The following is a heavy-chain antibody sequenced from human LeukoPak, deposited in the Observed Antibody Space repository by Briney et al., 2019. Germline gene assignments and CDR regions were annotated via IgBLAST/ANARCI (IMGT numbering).Heavy chain of an antibody. J-gene: IGHJ6*02. D-gene: IGHD3-22*01. CDR2: IIPIFGTA. CDR1: GGTFSSYA. V-gene: IGHV1-69*13. CDR3: ARDKYYYDSSGYYYQGYYYYGMDV. Sequence: GASVKVSCKASGGTFSSYAISWVRQAPGQGLEWMGGIIPIFGTANYAQKFQGRVTITADESTSTAYMELSSLRSEDTAVYYCARDKYYYDSSGYYYQGYYYYGMDVWGQGTTVTVSS.